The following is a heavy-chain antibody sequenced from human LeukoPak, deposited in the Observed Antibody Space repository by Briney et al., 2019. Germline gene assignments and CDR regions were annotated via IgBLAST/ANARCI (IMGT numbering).Heavy chain of an antibody. CDR2: ISSSSSYT. V-gene: IGHV3-11*06. Sequence: PGGSLRLSCAASGFTFSDYYMSWIRQAPGKGLEWVSYISSSSSYTNYADSVKGRFTISRDNAKNSLYLQMNSLRDEDTAVYYCARHDYAGNSGDYWGQGTLVTVSS. D-gene: IGHD4-23*01. J-gene: IGHJ4*02. CDR1: GFTFSDYY. CDR3: ARHDYAGNSGDY.